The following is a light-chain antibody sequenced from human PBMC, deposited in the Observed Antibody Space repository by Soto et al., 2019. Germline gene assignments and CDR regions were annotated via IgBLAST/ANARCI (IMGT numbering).Light chain of an antibody. V-gene: IGLV2-14*01. CDR3: NSYTSSTTSYV. Sequence: QSVLTQPASVSGSPVQSITISCTGTSSDVGAYNYVSWYQQHLGKAPKLMIYDVSNRPSGVSNRFSGSKSGNTASLTISGLQAEDEADYYCNSYTSSTTSYVFGTGTKVTVL. CDR2: DVS. CDR1: SSDVGAYNY. J-gene: IGLJ1*01.